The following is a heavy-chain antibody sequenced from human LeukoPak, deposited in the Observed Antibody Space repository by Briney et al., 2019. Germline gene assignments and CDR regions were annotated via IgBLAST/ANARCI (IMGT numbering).Heavy chain of an antibody. V-gene: IGHV4-39*01. CDR2: IYYSGST. Sequence: PSETLSLTCAVSGGSISSSSYYWGWIRQPPGKGLEWIGSIYYSGSTYYNPSLKSRVTISVDTSKNQFSLKLSSVTAADTAVYYCARHPFGVVIPFDYWGQGTLVTVSS. CDR1: GGSISSSSYY. CDR3: ARHPFGVVIPFDY. J-gene: IGHJ4*02. D-gene: IGHD3-3*01.